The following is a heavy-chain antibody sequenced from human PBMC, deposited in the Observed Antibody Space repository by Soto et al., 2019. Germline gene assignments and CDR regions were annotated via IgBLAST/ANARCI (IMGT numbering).Heavy chain of an antibody. CDR1: GGTFSSYA. CDR2: IIPIFGTA. D-gene: IGHD3-10*01. V-gene: IGHV1-69*13. CDR3: AREAYYGSGFDP. J-gene: IGHJ5*02. Sequence: SVKVSCKASGGTFSSYAISWVRQAPGQGLEWMGGIIPIFGTANYAQKFQGRVTITADESTSTAYMELSSLRSEDTAVYYCAREAYYGSGFDPWGQGTLVTVSS.